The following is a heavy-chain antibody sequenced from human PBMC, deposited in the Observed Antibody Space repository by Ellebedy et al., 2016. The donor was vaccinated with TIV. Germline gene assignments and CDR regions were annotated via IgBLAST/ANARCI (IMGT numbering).Heavy chain of an antibody. CDR1: GFTFSSYA. Sequence: GESLKISCAASGFTFSSYAMSWVRQAPGKGLEWVSAISGSGGSTYYADSVKGRFTISRDNAKNSLYLQMNSLRAEDTAVYYCARVTGWRFDPWGQGTLVTVSS. J-gene: IGHJ5*02. D-gene: IGHD2-21*02. V-gene: IGHV3-23*01. CDR2: ISGSGGST. CDR3: ARVTGWRFDP.